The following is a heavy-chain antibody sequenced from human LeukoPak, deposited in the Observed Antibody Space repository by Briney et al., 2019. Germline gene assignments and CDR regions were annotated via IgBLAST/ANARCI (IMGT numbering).Heavy chain of an antibody. J-gene: IGHJ4*02. V-gene: IGHV1-46*01. CDR2: INPSGGST. D-gene: IGHD3-16*02. Sequence: GASVKVSCKASGYTFTSYYIHWVRQAPGQGLEWMGLINPSGGSTSYAQKFQGRVTMTRDTSTSTVYMELISLRSEDTAVYYCARLGELSLTSSDYWGQGTLVTVSS. CDR3: ARLGELSLTSSDY. CDR1: GYTFTSYY.